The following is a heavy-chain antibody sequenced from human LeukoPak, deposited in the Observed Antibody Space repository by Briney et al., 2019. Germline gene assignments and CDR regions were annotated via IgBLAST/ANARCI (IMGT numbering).Heavy chain of an antibody. CDR2: IYYSGST. CDR1: GGSISTYY. V-gene: IGHV4-59*01. CDR3: AREPGIRGYYYYGMDV. Sequence: SETLSLTCTVSGGSISTYYWSWIRQPPGKGLEWIGYIYYSGSTNYNPSLKSRVTISVDTSKNQFSLRLSSVTAADTAVYYCAREPGIRGYYYYGMDVWGQGTTVTVSS. D-gene: IGHD3-10*01. J-gene: IGHJ6*02.